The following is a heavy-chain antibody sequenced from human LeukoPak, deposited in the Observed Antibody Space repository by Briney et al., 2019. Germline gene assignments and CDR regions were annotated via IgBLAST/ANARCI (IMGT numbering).Heavy chain of an antibody. V-gene: IGHV1-46*01. CDR1: GYTFTRYY. Sequence: ASVKVSCKASGYTFTRYYMHWVRQAPGQGLEWMGIINPSGGTTSYPQKFQGRVTMTRDTSTSTVYMELSRLRSGDTAVYYCAREDCSSTSCYMGGYYGMDVWGQGTTVTVSS. D-gene: IGHD2-2*02. J-gene: IGHJ6*02. CDR3: AREDCSSTSCYMGGYYGMDV. CDR2: INPSGGTT.